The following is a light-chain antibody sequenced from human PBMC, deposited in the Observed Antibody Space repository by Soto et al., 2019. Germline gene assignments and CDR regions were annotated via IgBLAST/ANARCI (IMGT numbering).Light chain of an antibody. Sequence: DIQMTQSPYTLSASVGDRVTIACRASQSISNWLAWYQQKPGKAPKLLICDASSLETGVPSRFSGSGSGTEFTLTISSLQPEDFATYYCQQFNSYPITFGQGTRLEIK. CDR2: DAS. CDR3: QQFNSYPIT. CDR1: QSISNW. J-gene: IGKJ5*01. V-gene: IGKV1-5*01.